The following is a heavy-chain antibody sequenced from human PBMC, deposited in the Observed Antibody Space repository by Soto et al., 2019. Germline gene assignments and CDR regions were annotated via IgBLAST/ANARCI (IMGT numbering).Heavy chain of an antibody. CDR2: IRQDGGAQ. CDR3: VRGGHGSGSYLGSS. Sequence: GGSVRLSCXAAGFTFTTYLMSGGRQAAGKGLQWVANIRQDGGAQYYVDSVKGRFTISRDNAKNSVYLQMDSLRVEDTDVYYCVRGGHGSGSYLGSSWGQGILVTVSS. J-gene: IGHJ5*02. D-gene: IGHD3-10*01. V-gene: IGHV3-7*03. CDR1: GFTFTTYL.